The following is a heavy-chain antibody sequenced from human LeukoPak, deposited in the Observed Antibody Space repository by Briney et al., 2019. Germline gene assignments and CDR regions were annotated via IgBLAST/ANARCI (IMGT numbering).Heavy chain of an antibody. Sequence: PGGSLRLSCAASGFTLSDYGIHCVPHSPDKGVEWVAVIWSDGSNKYYADSVKGRFTISRDNSKKTLYLQMNSLRLEDTAAYYCVRASGSFNYWGQGTLVTVSS. CDR1: GFTLSDYG. J-gene: IGHJ4*02. CDR3: VRASGSFNY. D-gene: IGHD3-10*01. CDR2: IWSDGSNK. V-gene: IGHV3-33*01.